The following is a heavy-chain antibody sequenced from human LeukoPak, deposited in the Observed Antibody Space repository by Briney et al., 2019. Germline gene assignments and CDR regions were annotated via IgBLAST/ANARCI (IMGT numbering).Heavy chain of an antibody. CDR2: ISFDGTSE. V-gene: IGHV3-30-3*01. Sequence: GGSLRLSCAASGFTFSTYPIHWVRQAPGKGLEWVAVISFDGTSEYYTDSVKGRFTVSRDNSKNTLYLQMNSLRVEDTAVYYCARQPAANDECFQHWGQGTLVTVSS. D-gene: IGHD1-1*01. J-gene: IGHJ1*01. CDR1: GFTFSTYP. CDR3: ARQPAANDECFQH.